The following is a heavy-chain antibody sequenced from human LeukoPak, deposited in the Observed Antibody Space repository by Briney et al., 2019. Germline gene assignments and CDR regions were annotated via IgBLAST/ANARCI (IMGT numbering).Heavy chain of an antibody. J-gene: IGHJ4*02. CDR3: ARRYCSNTSCYPFHY. V-gene: IGHV4-39*01. Sequence: SETLSLTCTVSGGSISSYYWGWIRQPPGKGLEWIGSIYYSGSTYYNPSLKSRVTISVDTSKNQFSLKLSSVTAADTAVYYCARRYCSNTSCYPFHYWGQGTLVTVSS. D-gene: IGHD2-2*01. CDR1: GGSISSYY. CDR2: IYYSGST.